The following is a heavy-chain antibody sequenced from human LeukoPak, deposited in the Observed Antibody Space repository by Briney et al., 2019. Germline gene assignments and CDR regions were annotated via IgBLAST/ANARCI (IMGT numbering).Heavy chain of an antibody. J-gene: IGHJ6*03. CDR3: ARVSRVPAAIYYYYYMDV. CDR2: IYTSGST. CDR1: GCSISSYY. D-gene: IGHD2-2*01. Sequence: PSETLSLTCTFPGCSISSYYWSWIRQPAGKGLEWIGGIYTSGSTNYNPSLKSRVTMSVDTSKNQFSLKLSSVTAADTAVYYCARVSRVPAAIYYYYYMDVWGKGTTVTVSS. V-gene: IGHV4-4*07.